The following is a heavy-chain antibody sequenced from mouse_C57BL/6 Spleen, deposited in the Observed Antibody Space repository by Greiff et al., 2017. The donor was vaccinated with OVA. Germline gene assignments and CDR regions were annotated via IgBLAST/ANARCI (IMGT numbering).Heavy chain of an antibody. J-gene: IGHJ2*01. D-gene: IGHD1-1*01. CDR1: GFTFSDYG. V-gene: IGHV5-17*01. Sequence: EVHLVESGGGLVKPGGSLKLSCAASGFTFSDYGMHWVRQAPEKGLEWVAYISSGSSTIYYADTVKGRFTISRDNAKNTLFLQMTSLRSEDTAMYYCARPIIGTTVPHFDYWGQGTTLTVSS. CDR3: ARPIIGTTVPHFDY. CDR2: ISSGSSTI.